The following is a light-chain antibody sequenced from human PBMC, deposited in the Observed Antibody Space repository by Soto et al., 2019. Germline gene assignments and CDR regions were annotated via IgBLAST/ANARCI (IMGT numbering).Light chain of an antibody. CDR1: QAITHY. CDR3: LQHETYPRA. Sequence: IQMTQSPSSLSASVGDRVTITCRASQAITHYLGWYQQKPGQAPKRLIFDVSTLQSGVPSRFSGSGSGTEFTLTISSLQPEDFATYYCLQHETYPRAFGQGTKLEIK. CDR2: DVS. J-gene: IGKJ2*01. V-gene: IGKV1-17*01.